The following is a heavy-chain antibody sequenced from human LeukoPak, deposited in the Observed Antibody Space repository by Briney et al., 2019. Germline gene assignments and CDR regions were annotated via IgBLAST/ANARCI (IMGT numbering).Heavy chain of an antibody. CDR1: GFAFSTYV. V-gene: IGHV3-48*02. CDR2: ISSSSSTI. D-gene: IGHD5-24*01. J-gene: IGHJ4*02. Sequence: GGSLRLSCAASGFAFSTYVMTWVRQAPGKGLEWVSYISSSSSTIYYADSVKGRFTISRDNAKNSLYLQMSSLRDEDTAVYYCARASFQRWLQLGGDWGQGTLVTVSS. CDR3: ARASFQRWLQLGGD.